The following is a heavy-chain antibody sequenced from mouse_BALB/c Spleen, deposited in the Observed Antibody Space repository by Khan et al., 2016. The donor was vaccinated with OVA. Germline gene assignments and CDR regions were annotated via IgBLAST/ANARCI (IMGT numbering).Heavy chain of an antibody. CDR2: IYPGSDNT. V-gene: IGHV1-77*01. CDR3: AREWAAWFPY. CDR1: GYTFTDYY. J-gene: IGHJ3*01. Sequence: VQLQQSGAELARPGASVKLSCKASGYTFTDYYINWMRQRTGQGLEWIGEIYPGSDNTYYNEKFKGKAKLTADKSSSTAYMQLSSLTSEDSAVYFCAREWAAWFPYWGQGTLVTVSA.